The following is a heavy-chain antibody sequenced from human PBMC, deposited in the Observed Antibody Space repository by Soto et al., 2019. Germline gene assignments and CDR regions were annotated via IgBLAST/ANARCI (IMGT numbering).Heavy chain of an antibody. CDR1: GFTFSGSA. J-gene: IGHJ6*02. CDR2: IRSKANSYAT. CDR3: TRHVLVAEYSSSSIPYYYYYYGMDV. V-gene: IGHV3-73*02. Sequence: EVQLVESGGGLVQPGGSLKLSCAASGFTFSGSAMHWVRQASGKGLEWVGRIRSKANSYATAYAASVKGRFTISRDDSKNTAYLQMNSLKTEDTAVYYCTRHVLVAEYSSSSIPYYYYYYGMDVWGQGTTVTVSS. D-gene: IGHD6-6*01.